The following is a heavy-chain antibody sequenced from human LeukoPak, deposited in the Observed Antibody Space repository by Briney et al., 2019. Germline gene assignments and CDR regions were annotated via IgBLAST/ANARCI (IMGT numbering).Heavy chain of an antibody. CDR1: GGSISSYY. J-gene: IGHJ4*02. CDR2: IYYSGST. Sequence: SETLSLTRTVSGGSISSYYWSWIRQPPGKGLEWIGYIYYSGSTNYNPSLKSRVTISVDTSKNQFSLKLSSVTAADTAVYYCAREALGYCSGGSCNMLWGQGTLVTVSS. V-gene: IGHV4-59*01. CDR3: AREALGYCSGGSCNML. D-gene: IGHD2-15*01.